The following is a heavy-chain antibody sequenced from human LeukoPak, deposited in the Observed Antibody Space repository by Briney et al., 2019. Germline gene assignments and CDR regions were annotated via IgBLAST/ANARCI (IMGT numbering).Heavy chain of an antibody. V-gene: IGHV3-23*01. CDR2: ISRGGGGT. CDR3: AKVRGVGTHIWLLPWDL. J-gene: IGHJ1*01. Sequence: GGPLRLSCAASGFTCHTYAMAWVRQTPGKGLECVSSISRGGGGTYYAHSVKGRFTVSRDNANNTLYLQMNGLTAADTAFYYCAKVRGVGTHIWLLPWDLWGQGTLVTVSS. CDR1: GFTCHTYA. D-gene: IGHD2-21*02.